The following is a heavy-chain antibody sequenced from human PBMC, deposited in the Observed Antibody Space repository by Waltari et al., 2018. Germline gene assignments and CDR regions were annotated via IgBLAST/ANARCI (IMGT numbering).Heavy chain of an antibody. CDR3: ARGGWELRVDDAFDI. Sequence: QVQLVQSGAEVKKPGSSVKVSCKASGGTFSSYAISWVRQAPGQGLEWMGWFFPILAQATDAQKFQGSVPITADEPTSTAYVELGSLRSEDTAVYYCARGGWELRVDDAFDIWGQGTMVTVSS. D-gene: IGHD1-26*01. CDR1: GGTFSSYA. CDR2: FFPILAQA. J-gene: IGHJ3*02. V-gene: IGHV1-69*12.